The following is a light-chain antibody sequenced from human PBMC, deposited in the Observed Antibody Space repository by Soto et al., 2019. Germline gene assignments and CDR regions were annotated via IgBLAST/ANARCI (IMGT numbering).Light chain of an antibody. Sequence: QSVLTQPPSASGSPGQSVTISCTGTSSDVGGYNYVSWYQQHPGKVPKLIIYDVNARPSGVPNRFSGGKSGNTASLTVSGLQAEDEADYCCSSLGDRNGFEVVFGGGTKVTVL. V-gene: IGLV2-8*01. CDR3: SSLGDRNGFEVV. CDR1: SSDVGGYNY. CDR2: DVN. J-gene: IGLJ2*01.